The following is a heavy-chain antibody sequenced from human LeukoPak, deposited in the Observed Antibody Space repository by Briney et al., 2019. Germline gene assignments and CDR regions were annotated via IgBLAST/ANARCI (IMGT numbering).Heavy chain of an antibody. J-gene: IGHJ4*02. CDR3: ASSFSSGWYSSGGIDY. V-gene: IGHV1-69*05. Sequence: ASVKVSCKASGGTFSSYAISWVRQAPGQGLEWMGRIIPIFGTANYAQKFQGRVTITTDESTSTAYMELSSLRSEDTAVYYCASSFSSGWYSSGGIDYWGQGTLVTVPS. CDR1: GGTFSSYA. CDR2: IIPIFGTA. D-gene: IGHD6-19*01.